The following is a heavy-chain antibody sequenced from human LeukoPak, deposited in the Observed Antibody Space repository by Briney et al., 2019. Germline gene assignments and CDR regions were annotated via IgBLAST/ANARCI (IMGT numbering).Heavy chain of an antibody. J-gene: IGHJ4*02. CDR3: TTAEVIAVASLPHDY. D-gene: IGHD6-19*01. Sequence: GGSLRLSCAASGFTFSNAWMSWVRQAPGKGLEWVGRIKSKTDGGTTDYAAPVKGRFTISRDDSNNTLYLQMNSLKTEDTAVYYCTTAEVIAVASLPHDYWGQGTLVTVSS. V-gene: IGHV3-15*01. CDR2: IKSKTDGGTT. CDR1: GFTFSNAW.